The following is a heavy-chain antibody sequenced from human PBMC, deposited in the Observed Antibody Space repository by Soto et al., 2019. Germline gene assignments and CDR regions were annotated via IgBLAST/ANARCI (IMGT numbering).Heavy chain of an antibody. CDR2: ISAYNGNT. V-gene: IGHV1-18*01. J-gene: IGHJ6*02. CDR1: GYTFTSYG. CDR3: ARDPADFWSGYVSYCYYYGMDV. D-gene: IGHD3-3*01. Sequence: GASVKVSCKASGYTFTSYGISWVRQAPGQGLEWMGWISAYNGNTNYAQKLQGRVTMTTDTSTSTAYMELRSLRSDDTAVYYCARDPADFWSGYVSYCYYYGMDVWGQGTTVTVSS.